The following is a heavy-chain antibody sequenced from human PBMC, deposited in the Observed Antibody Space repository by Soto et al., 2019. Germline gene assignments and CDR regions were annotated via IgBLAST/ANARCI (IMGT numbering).Heavy chain of an antibody. CDR2: VSASGGST. Sequence: EVQLLESGGGLVQPGESLRLSCAASGFTFTTYAMFWVRQAPGKGLEWVSGVSASGGSTYAADSVKGRFTISRDNSKXSXHXXMNSLRADDTAVYYCAKTMGDCSGGTCYGAYSMDVWGQGITVTVSS. D-gene: IGHD2-15*01. CDR3: AKTMGDCSGGTCYGAYSMDV. J-gene: IGHJ6*02. V-gene: IGHV3-23*01. CDR1: GFTFTTYA.